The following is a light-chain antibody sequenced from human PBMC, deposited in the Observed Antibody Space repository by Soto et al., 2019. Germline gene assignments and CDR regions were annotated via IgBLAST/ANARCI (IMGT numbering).Light chain of an antibody. J-gene: IGKJ1*01. CDR3: QQYSSWPRT. Sequence: EIMMTQSPDTLSVSPGERATLSCRVSQSVSGNLAWYQQNPGQAPRLLIYGASARATGIPARFSGSGSGTEFTLTISSLQSEDFAVYYCQQYSSWPRTFGQGTKVEIK. CDR1: QSVSGN. CDR2: GAS. V-gene: IGKV3-15*01.